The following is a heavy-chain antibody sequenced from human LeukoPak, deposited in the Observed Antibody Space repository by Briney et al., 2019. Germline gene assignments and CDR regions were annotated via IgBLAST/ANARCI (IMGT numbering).Heavy chain of an antibody. V-gene: IGHV4-39*02. D-gene: IGHD4/OR15-4a*01. J-gene: IGHJ4*02. CDR3: VRDGVEVLSAFDY. CDR1: GGSISSSSYY. CDR2: IYYSGST. Sequence: SETLSLTCTVSGGSISSSSYYWGWIRQPPGKGLEWIGSIYYSGSTYYNPSLKSRVTISVDTSKNQFSLKLSSVTAADTAVYYCVRDGVEVLSAFDYWGQGTLVTVSS.